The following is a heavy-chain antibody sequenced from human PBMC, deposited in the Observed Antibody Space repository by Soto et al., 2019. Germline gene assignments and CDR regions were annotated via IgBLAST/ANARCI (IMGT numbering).Heavy chain of an antibody. Sequence: SETLSLTCTVSGGSVSSSSYFWGWIRQPPGKGLEWIGSISYSGSTYYNPSLKSRVTISVDTSKNQFSLKLSSVTAADTAVYYCARQTKDSTGYYNWFDPWGQGTLVT. CDR2: ISYSGST. CDR3: ARQTKDSTGYYNWFDP. CDR1: GGSVSSSSYF. J-gene: IGHJ5*02. V-gene: IGHV4-39*01. D-gene: IGHD3-22*01.